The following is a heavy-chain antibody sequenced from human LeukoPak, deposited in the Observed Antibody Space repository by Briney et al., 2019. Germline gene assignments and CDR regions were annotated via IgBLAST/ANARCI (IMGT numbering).Heavy chain of an antibody. CDR1: GYTLTGYY. CDR3: ARVKPTPV. D-gene: IGHD1-14*01. Sequence: ASVKVSCKASGYTLTGYYMHWVRQAPGQGLEWMGVINPSGGTTTYAQNFLGRVTMTRDMSTSTVYMELSSLRSEDTAVYYCARVKPTPVWGQGTLVTVSS. V-gene: IGHV1-46*01. CDR2: INPSGGTT. J-gene: IGHJ4*02.